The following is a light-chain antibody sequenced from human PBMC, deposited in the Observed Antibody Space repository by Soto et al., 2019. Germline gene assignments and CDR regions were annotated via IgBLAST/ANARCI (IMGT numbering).Light chain of an antibody. Sequence: QSVLTQPPSVSGAPGQRVTISCTGSSSNIGAGYDVHWYQQLPGTAPKLLIYGNANPPSAVPDRFPLSKSGTPATLHITRIQAEDAADYYCQSYESILSGDVFGTGTKVTVL. J-gene: IGLJ1*01. CDR3: QSYESILSGDV. CDR1: SSNIGAGYD. CDR2: GNA. V-gene: IGLV1-40*01.